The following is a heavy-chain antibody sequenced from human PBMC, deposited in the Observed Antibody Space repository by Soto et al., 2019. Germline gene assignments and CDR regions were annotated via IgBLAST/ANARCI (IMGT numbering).Heavy chain of an antibody. Sequence: EVQLVESGGGLVQPGRSLRLSCAASGFTFDDYAMHWVRQAPGKGLEWVSGSSWNSGSIGYADSVKGRFTISRDNAKNSLYLQMNSLRAEDTALYYCAKVGGYSSSWYPFDYWGQGTLVTVSS. V-gene: IGHV3-9*01. D-gene: IGHD6-13*01. CDR3: AKVGGYSSSWYPFDY. CDR2: SSWNSGSI. J-gene: IGHJ4*02. CDR1: GFTFDDYA.